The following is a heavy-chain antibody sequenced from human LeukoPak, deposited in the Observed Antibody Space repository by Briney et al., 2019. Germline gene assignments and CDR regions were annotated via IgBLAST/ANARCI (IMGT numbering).Heavy chain of an antibody. V-gene: IGHV3-30-3*01. D-gene: IGHD3-22*01. CDR3: ARDGGYYDSSGYYDAFDY. CDR1: GFTFSSYA. Sequence: GGSLRLSCAASGFTFSSYAMHWVRQAPGKGLEWVAVISYDGSNKYYADSVKGRFTISRDNSKNTLYLQMNSLRAEDTAVYYCARDGGYYDSSGYYDAFDYWGQGTPVTVSS. CDR2: ISYDGSNK. J-gene: IGHJ4*02.